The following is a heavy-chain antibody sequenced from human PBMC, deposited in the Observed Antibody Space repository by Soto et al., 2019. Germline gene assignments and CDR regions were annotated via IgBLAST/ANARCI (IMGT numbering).Heavy chain of an antibody. V-gene: IGHV1-18*01. D-gene: IGHD3-3*01. J-gene: IGHJ6*02. CDR3: ARVQRGSYYDWTLHYYYGMHV. Sequence: ASVKVSCKASGYTFTSYGISWVRQAPGQGLEWMGWISAYNGNTNYAQKLQGRVTMTTDTSTSTAYMELRSLRSDDTAVYYCARVQRGSYYDWTLHYYYGMHVWGQGTTVTGSS. CDR2: ISAYNGNT. CDR1: GYTFTSYG.